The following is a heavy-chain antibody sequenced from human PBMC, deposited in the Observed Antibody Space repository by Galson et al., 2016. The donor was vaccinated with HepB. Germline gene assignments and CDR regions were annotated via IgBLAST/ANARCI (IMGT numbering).Heavy chain of an antibody. CDR2: TYYRSEWQT. CDR3: ASGWALAS. D-gene: IGHD1-26*01. Sequence: CAISGDSVSGNSAAWNWISQSPSRGLEWLGRTYYRSEWQTDYATSVRGRITISPDTSRNHFSLQLHSVTPDDTAMYFCASGWALASWGQGTPVIVSS. J-gene: IGHJ4*02. CDR1: GDSVSGNSAA. V-gene: IGHV6-1*01.